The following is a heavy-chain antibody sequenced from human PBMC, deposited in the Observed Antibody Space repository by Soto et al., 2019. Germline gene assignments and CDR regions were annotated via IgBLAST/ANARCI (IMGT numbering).Heavy chain of an antibody. CDR3: VRRVSGNDDY. CDR1: GFTFSSYD. D-gene: IGHD1-1*01. Sequence: EVQLAESGGGMVQPGGSLRLSCVASGFTFSSYDMHWVRQAPGKGLEYVSAISSNGGTTYYGNSVKGRFTISRDNSKNTLYLQMGSLRAEDMAVYYCVRRVSGNDDYWRQGTLVTVSS. J-gene: IGHJ4*02. CDR2: ISSNGGTT. V-gene: IGHV3-64*01.